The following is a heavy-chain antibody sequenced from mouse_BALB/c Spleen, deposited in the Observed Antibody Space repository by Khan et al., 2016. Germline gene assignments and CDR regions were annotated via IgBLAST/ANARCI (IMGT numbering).Heavy chain of an antibody. CDR3: ARDSSGYAMDY. CDR1: GFSLTSYG. Sequence: VKLEESGPGLVAPSQSLSITCSVSGFSLTSYGVHWVRQPPGKGLEWLGVIWAGGSTNYNSALMSRLSISKDNSNSQVFLKMTSLQTDDTALYYCARDSSGYAMDYWGQGTSVTVSS. D-gene: IGHD3-1*01. J-gene: IGHJ4*01. V-gene: IGHV2-9*02. CDR2: IWAGGST.